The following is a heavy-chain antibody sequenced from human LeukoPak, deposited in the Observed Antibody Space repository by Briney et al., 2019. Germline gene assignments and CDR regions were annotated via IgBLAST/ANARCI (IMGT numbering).Heavy chain of an antibody. J-gene: IGHJ4*02. CDR2: INPDSGGT. Sequence: GASVKVSCKTSGYTFTGCFMHWVRQAPGQGLEWMGWINPDSGGTNYVQKFQGRVTMTRDTSITTAYMELSRLRSDDTAVYYCVKQGTGTTSVFDYWGQGTLVTVSS. CDR1: GYTFTGCF. D-gene: IGHD1-1*01. V-gene: IGHV1-2*02. CDR3: VKQGTGTTSVFDY.